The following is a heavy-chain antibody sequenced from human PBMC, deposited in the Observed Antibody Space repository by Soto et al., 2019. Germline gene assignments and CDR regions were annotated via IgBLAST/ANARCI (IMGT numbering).Heavy chain of an antibody. CDR2: IAVGSGYT. CDR1: GFTFTSSA. Sequence: ASVKVSFKASGFTFTSSAFQWVRQARGQRLEWIGWIAVGSGYTNYAQRFQDRVTLTRDMSTATTYMELSRLTSEDTAIYYCAADATAWQQMVPSDYWGQGTLVTVSS. CDR3: AADATAWQQMVPSDY. D-gene: IGHD2-8*01. J-gene: IGHJ4*02. V-gene: IGHV1-58*01.